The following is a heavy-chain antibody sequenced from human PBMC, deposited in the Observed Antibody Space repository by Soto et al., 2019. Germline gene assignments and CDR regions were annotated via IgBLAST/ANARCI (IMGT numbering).Heavy chain of an antibody. CDR1: GFTFSTYA. CDR3: AKDGGGYNYGYVMLDKYYYGMDV. Sequence: QVQLVESGGGVVQPGRSLRLSCAASGFTFSTYAMHWVRQASGKGLEWVAVISYDGTNKYYADSVRGRFTISRDNSKNTLFLQMNSLRAEDTAVYYCAKDGGGYNYGYVMLDKYYYGMDVWGQGTTVTVSS. V-gene: IGHV3-30-3*01. D-gene: IGHD5-18*01. CDR2: ISYDGTNK. J-gene: IGHJ6*02.